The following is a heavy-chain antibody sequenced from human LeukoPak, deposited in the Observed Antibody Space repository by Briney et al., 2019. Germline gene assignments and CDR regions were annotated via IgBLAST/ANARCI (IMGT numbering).Heavy chain of an antibody. J-gene: IGHJ4*02. Sequence: GGSLRLSCAASGFTLSSSSMNWVRQAPGKGPEWVANIMPDGSEKYNVDSVKGRFTISRDNAKNSLYLQMNSLRADDTAVDYCARSDNAAHDYWGQGTLVTVSS. CDR1: GFTLSSSS. CDR2: IMPDGSEK. V-gene: IGHV3-7*01. D-gene: IGHD2-2*01. CDR3: ARSDNAAHDY.